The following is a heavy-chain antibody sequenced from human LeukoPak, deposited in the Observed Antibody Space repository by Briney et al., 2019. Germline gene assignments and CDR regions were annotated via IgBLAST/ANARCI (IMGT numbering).Heavy chain of an antibody. D-gene: IGHD5-18*01. CDR2: ISSSSSYI. Sequence: GGSLRLSCAASGFTFSSYSMNWVRQAPGKGLEWVLSISSSSSYIYYADSVKGRFTISRDNAKNSLYLQMNSLRAEDTAVYYCARRDEVDTAMVIPEGEFDYWGQGTLVTVSS. CDR1: GFTFSSYS. V-gene: IGHV3-21*01. J-gene: IGHJ4*02. CDR3: ARRDEVDTAMVIPEGEFDY.